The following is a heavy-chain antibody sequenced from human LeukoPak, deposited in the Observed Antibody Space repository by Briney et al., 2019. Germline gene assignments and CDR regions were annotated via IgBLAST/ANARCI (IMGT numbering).Heavy chain of an antibody. CDR3: ARVGSGSDDDEDV. V-gene: IGHV3-7*01. Sequence: GRSVRLSCAASGFTFSSYWMSWVREAPGKGLEWVANIKQDGSEKYYVDSVKGRFTISRDNAKNSLYLQMNSLRAEDTAVYYCARVGSGSDDDEDVWGKATTVTVSS. J-gene: IGHJ6*04. D-gene: IGHD1-26*01. CDR2: IKQDGSEK. CDR1: GFTFSSYW.